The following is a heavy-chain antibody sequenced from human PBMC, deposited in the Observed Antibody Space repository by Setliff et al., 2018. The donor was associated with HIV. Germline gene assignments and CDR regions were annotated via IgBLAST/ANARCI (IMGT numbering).Heavy chain of an antibody. Sequence: ASVKVSCKASGHTFSNSDIHWVRRATGQGLEWMGWMNPNTGVAGYALKFQGRVTMTRDTSISTAYMELSSLTSEDTAVYYCARHVGDDYDSHAVWGKGTTVTVSS. J-gene: IGHJ6*04. D-gene: IGHD3-22*01. CDR3: ARHVGDDYDSHAV. CDR1: GHTFSNSD. CDR2: MNPNTGVA. V-gene: IGHV1-8*01.